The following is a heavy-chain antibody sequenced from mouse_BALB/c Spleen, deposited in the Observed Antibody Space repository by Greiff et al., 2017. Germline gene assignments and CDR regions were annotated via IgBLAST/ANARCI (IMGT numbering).Heavy chain of an antibody. CDR3: ARLPSDGFYAMDY. CDR2: ISSGSSTI. D-gene: IGHD2-3*01. Sequence: EVQLVESGGGLVKPGGSLKLSCAASGFTFSSYAMSWVRQTPEKRLEWVASISSGSSTIYYADTVKGRFTISRDNPKNTLFLQMTSLRSEDTAMYYCARLPSDGFYAMDYWGQGTSVTVSS. V-gene: IGHV5-17*02. J-gene: IGHJ4*01. CDR1: GFTFSSYA.